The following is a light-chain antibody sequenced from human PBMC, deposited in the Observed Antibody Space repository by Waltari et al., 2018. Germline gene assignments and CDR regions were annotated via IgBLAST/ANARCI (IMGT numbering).Light chain of an antibody. Sequence: CKASQSGRAFVARYQQTPGQSSRLLIYCACSRATSIPARFSGSGSGTDFTLTISSLQSEDCAVDYCQQYNDWPPLTFGGGTKLEIK. CDR3: QQYNDWPPLT. CDR1: QSGRAF. V-gene: IGKV3-15*01. CDR2: CAC. J-gene: IGKJ4*01.